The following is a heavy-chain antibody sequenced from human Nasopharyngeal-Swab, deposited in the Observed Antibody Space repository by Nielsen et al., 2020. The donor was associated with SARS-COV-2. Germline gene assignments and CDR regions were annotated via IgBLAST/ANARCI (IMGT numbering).Heavy chain of an antibody. V-gene: IGHV4-34*01. Sequence: SQTLSLTCAVYGGSFSGYYWSWIRQPPGKGLEWIGEINHSGNTNYNPSLKSRVTISVDTSKNQFSLKLSSVTAADTAVYYCARGHCSSADCYYFYYYNMDVWGEGTTVTVSS. CDR1: GGSFSGYY. J-gene: IGHJ6*03. CDR2: INHSGNT. D-gene: IGHD2-2*01. CDR3: ARGHCSSADCYYFYYYNMDV.